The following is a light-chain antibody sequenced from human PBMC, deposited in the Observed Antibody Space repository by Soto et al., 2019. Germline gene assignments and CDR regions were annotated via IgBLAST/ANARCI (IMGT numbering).Light chain of an antibody. Sequence: EKVMTQSPATLSVSPGERATLSCRASQSVRSNLAWYQQKPGQPPRLLIYDASSMATGIPSRFSGSGSGTDFTLTISRLEPEDFAVYYCQQYGTSPWTFGQGTKVDIK. V-gene: IGKV3-15*01. CDR2: DAS. J-gene: IGKJ1*01. CDR3: QQYGTSPWT. CDR1: QSVRSN.